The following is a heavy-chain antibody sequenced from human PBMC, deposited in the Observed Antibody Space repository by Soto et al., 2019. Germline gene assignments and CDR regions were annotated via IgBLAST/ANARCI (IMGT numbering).Heavy chain of an antibody. CDR1: GFTFSSYA. D-gene: IGHD6-13*01. Sequence: EVQLLESGGGLVQPGGSLRLSCSASGFTFSSYAMSWVRQAPGKGLESVSAISGSGGSTYYADSVKGRFTISRDNSKNTLYRQMDSLRAADTAVYYCAKGPPPPYSSTWYYFDSWGQGILVTVSS. CDR3: AKGPPPPYSSTWYYFDS. V-gene: IGHV3-23*01. J-gene: IGHJ4*02. CDR2: ISGSGGST.